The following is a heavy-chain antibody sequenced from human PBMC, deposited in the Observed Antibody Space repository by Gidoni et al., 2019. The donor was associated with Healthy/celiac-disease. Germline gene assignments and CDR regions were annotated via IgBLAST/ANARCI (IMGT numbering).Heavy chain of an antibody. J-gene: IGHJ4*02. CDR1: GGSFSAYY. D-gene: IGHD2-15*01. CDR2: ISHSGST. V-gene: IGHV4-34*01. Sequence: QVQLQQWGAGLLKPSETLSLTCAVYGGSFSAYYWNWIRQPPGKGLEWIGEISHSGSTNYTPSLKSRVTISVDTTKNQFSLKLSSVTAADTAVYYCASAPRSGGSRRFDYWGQGTLVTVSS. CDR3: ASAPRSGGSRRFDY.